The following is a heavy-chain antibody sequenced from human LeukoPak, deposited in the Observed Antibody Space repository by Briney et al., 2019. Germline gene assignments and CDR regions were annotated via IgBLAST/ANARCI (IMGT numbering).Heavy chain of an antibody. D-gene: IGHD6-13*01. CDR3: AKDQGIAAAGTLNY. V-gene: IGHV3-33*06. CDR1: GFTFSSYG. Sequence: PGRSLRLSCAASGFTFSSYGMHWARQAPGKGLEWVAVIWYDGSNKYYADSVKGRFTISRDNSKNTLYLQMNSLRAEDTAVYYCAKDQGIAAAGTLNYWGQGTLVTVSS. CDR2: IWYDGSNK. J-gene: IGHJ4*02.